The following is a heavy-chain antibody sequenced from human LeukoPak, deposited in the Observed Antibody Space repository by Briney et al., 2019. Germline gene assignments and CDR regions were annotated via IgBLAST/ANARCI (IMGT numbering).Heavy chain of an antibody. CDR1: GYTFTSYG. CDR3: ARDLGSGSGSYYPAFDY. J-gene: IGHJ4*02. V-gene: IGHV1-18*01. Sequence: ASVKVSCKASGYTFTSYGISWVRQAPGQGLEWMGRISAYNGNTNYAQKLQGRVTMTTDTSTSTAYMELRSLRSDDTAVYYCARDLGSGSGSYYPAFDYWGQGTLVTVSS. CDR2: ISAYNGNT. D-gene: IGHD3-10*01.